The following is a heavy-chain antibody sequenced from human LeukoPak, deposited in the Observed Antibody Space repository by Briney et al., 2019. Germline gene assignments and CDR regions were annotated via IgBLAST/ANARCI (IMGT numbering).Heavy chain of an antibody. V-gene: IGHV3-23*01. CDR3: AKASHSPYYDSSGYYSGFDY. CDR2: ISGSGGST. CDR1: GFTFSSYA. J-gene: IGHJ4*02. D-gene: IGHD3-22*01. Sequence: GGSLRLSCAASGFTFSSYAMSWVRQAPGKGLEWVSAISGSGGSTYYADSVKGRFTISRDNSKNTLYLQMNSLRAEDTAVYYCAKASHSPYYDSSGYYSGFDYWGQGTLVTVSS.